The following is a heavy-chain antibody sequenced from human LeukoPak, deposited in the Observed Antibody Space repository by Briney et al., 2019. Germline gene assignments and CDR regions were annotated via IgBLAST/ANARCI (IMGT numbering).Heavy chain of an antibody. CDR3: AVQAAPPRHNYYYYYYMDV. D-gene: IGHD6-13*01. J-gene: IGHJ6*03. Sequence: GASVKVSCKASGYTFTGYYMHWVRQPPGQGLEWMGWINPNSGGTNYAQKFQGRVTMTRDTSISTAYMELSRLRSDDTAVYYCAVQAAPPRHNYYYYYYMDVWGKGTTVTVSS. V-gene: IGHV1-2*02. CDR1: GYTFTGYY. CDR2: INPNSGGT.